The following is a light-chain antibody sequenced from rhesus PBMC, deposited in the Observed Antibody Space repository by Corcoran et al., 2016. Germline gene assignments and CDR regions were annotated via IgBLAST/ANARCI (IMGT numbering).Light chain of an antibody. Sequence: DIQMTQSPSSLSASVGDTVTITCQVSQRISSWLAWYQQKPGKAPNLLLYNASNLQRGVPSRFRGNGSVTDFTLTFVSLQPEDFAHYYFHQYATSPYSFGRGTKVEIK. J-gene: IGKJ2*01. CDR2: NAS. V-gene: IGKV1-22*01. CDR3: HQYATSPYS. CDR1: QRISSW.